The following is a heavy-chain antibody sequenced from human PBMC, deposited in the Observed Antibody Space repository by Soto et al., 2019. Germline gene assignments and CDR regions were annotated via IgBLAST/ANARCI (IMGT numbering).Heavy chain of an antibody. CDR2: IKQDGSEK. J-gene: IGHJ4*02. V-gene: IGHV3-7*03. CDR3: ARDVYYYDSSGYYHNSYYFDY. CDR1: GFTFSSYW. Sequence: GGSLRLSCAASGFTFSSYWMSWVRQAPGKGLEWVANIKQDGSEKYYVDSVKGRFTISRDNAKNSLYLQMNSLRAEDTAVYYCARDVYYYDSSGYYHNSYYFDYWGQGTLVTVSS. D-gene: IGHD3-22*01.